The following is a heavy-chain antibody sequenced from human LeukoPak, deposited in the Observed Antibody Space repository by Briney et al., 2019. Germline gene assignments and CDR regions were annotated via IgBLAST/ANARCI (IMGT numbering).Heavy chain of an antibody. CDR2: IYPGDSDT. Sequence: PGESLKISCKASGYSFTSYWIGWLRQLPGKGLEWMGIIYPGDSDTRYNPSFQGQFTTSADNPISTSYLQWSSLKASDTASYYCARSLYGVNTWFDYWGEGSLVTVSS. J-gene: IGHJ4*02. CDR1: GYSFTSYW. D-gene: IGHD4/OR15-4a*01. V-gene: IGHV5-51*01. CDR3: ARSLYGVNTWFDY.